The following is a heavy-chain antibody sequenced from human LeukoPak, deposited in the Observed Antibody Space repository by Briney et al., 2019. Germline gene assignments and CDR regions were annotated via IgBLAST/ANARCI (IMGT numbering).Heavy chain of an antibody. CDR3: ARDGHFDC. Sequence: ASVKVSCKASGYTFTGYNMQWLRQAPGQGLEWMGWINPNSGGTNYAQKFQGRVTMTRDTSISTAYMGLSRLRADDTAVYYCARDGHFDCWGQGTLVTVSS. CDR2: INPNSGGT. J-gene: IGHJ4*02. CDR1: GYTFTGYN. V-gene: IGHV1-2*02.